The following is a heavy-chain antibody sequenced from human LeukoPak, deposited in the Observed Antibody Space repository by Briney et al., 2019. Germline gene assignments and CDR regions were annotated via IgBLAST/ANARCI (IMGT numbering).Heavy chain of an antibody. CDR1: GFAFSSAN. V-gene: IGHV3-21*01. CDR3: ARADYGDYGDDF. J-gene: IGHJ4*02. CDR2: ITSDAYI. Sequence: GGSLRLPCAASGFAFSSANLNWFRQAPGKGLEWVSSITSDAYIYYADSLKGRSSISRDNAKNSVFLQMISLRAEDSAVYYCARADYGDYGDDFWGQGTLVTVSS. D-gene: IGHD4-17*01.